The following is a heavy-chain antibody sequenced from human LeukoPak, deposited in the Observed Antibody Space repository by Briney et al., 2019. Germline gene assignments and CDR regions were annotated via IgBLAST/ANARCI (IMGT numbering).Heavy chain of an antibody. V-gene: IGHV4-61*02. J-gene: IGHJ4*02. CDR3: ARESGYTYGRDY. CDR1: GGSISSGSYY. D-gene: IGHD5-18*01. Sequence: PSQTLSLTCTVSGGSISSGSYYWSWIRQPAGKGLEWIGRICTSGSTNYNPSLKSRVTILIDTSKKQFSLKLSSVTAADTAVYYCARESGYTYGRDYWGQGTLVTVSS. CDR2: ICTSGST.